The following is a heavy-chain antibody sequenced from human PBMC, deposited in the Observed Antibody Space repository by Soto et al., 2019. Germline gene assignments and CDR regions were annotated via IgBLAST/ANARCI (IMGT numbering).Heavy chain of an antibody. CDR3: ARGVPTYYDFLSGQFHX. V-gene: IGHV1-18*01. Sequence: ASVKVSCNASGYTFTSYGISWVRQAPGQGLEWMGFISDYNGNTNYAHKLQGRVTMTTDTSTSTAYMELRSLRSYDTAVYYCARGVPTYYDFLSGQFHXWGQVTLFTVSX. CDR1: GYTFTSYG. J-gene: IGHJ4*02. CDR2: ISDYNGNT. D-gene: IGHD3-3*01.